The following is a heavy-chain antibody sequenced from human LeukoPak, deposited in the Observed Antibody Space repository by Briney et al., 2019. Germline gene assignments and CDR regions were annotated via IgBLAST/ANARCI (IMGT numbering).Heavy chain of an antibody. CDR1: GFTFSSSW. Sequence: GGSLRLSCAASGFTFSSSWMHGVRQAPGKGLVWVSRIKSDVSGATYADSVKGRFTISRDNAKNTLYLQMNSLRAEDTAVYYCARDRYYVLDYWGQGILVTVSS. D-gene: IGHD3-10*02. CDR3: ARDRYYVLDY. J-gene: IGHJ4*02. CDR2: IKSDVSGA. V-gene: IGHV3-74*03.